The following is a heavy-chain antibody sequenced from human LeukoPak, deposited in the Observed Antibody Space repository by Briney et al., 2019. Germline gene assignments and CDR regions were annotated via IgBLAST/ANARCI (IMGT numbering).Heavy chain of an antibody. Sequence: SETLSLTCTVSGGSISSYYWSWIRQPPGKGLEWIGYIYYSGSTNYNPSLKSRVTISVDTSKNQFSLKLSSVTAADTAVYYCARHIKDSSGWYDYWGQGTLVTVSP. V-gene: IGHV4-59*08. J-gene: IGHJ4*02. CDR1: GGSISSYY. CDR2: IYYSGST. D-gene: IGHD6-19*01. CDR3: ARHIKDSSGWYDY.